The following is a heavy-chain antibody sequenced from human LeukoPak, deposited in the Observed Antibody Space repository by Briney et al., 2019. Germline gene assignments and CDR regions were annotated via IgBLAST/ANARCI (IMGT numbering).Heavy chain of an antibody. CDR3: ARAPDDYDFWSGPFDY. V-gene: IGHV1-69*04. CDR1: GGTFSSYA. D-gene: IGHD3-3*01. Sequence: SVKVSCKASGGTFSSYAISWVRQAPGQGLAWMGRIIPILGIANYAQKFQGRVTITADKSTSTAYMELSSLRSEDTAVYYCARAPDDYDFWSGPFDYWGRGTLVTVSS. J-gene: IGHJ4*02. CDR2: IIPILGIA.